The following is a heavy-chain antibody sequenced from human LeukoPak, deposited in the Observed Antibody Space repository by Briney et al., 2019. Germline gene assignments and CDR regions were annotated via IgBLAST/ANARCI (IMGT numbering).Heavy chain of an antibody. V-gene: IGHV4-34*01. CDR2: INHGGST. D-gene: IGHD2-2*01. J-gene: IGHJ4*02. CDR3: ARGRYCGSTSCPPGPY. Sequence: SETLSLTCAVYGGSFSGYSWTWIRQPPGKGLEWIGEINHGGSTNYNPSLKSRVTISVDTSMNQFSLNLNSVTAADTAVYYCARGRYCGSTSCPPGPYWGQGTLVTVSS. CDR1: GGSFSGYS.